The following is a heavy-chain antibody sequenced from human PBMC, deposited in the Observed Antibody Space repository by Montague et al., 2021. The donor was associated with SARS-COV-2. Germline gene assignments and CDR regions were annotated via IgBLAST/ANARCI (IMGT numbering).Heavy chain of an antibody. J-gene: IGHJ4*02. Sequence: TLSLTCTVSGGSISSGSYYRSWIRQPAGKGVEWIGRIYTSGSTNKNPTLKRRVTISEDTSKNQSCLKLCTVTAADTAVYYCAGVVGFDFDYWGQGTLVTVSS. CDR2: IYTSGST. CDR1: GGSISSGSYY. CDR3: AGVVGFDFDY. V-gene: IGHV4-61*02. D-gene: IGHD2-21*01.